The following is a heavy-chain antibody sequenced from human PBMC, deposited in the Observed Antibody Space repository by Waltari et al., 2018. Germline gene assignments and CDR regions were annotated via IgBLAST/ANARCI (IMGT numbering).Heavy chain of an antibody. Sequence: QVQLVQSGAEVKKPGSSVKVSCKASGGTFSSYAISWVRQAPGQGLEWMGGIIPIFGTANYAQKLQGRVTITADESTSTAYMELSRLRSDDTAVYYCARDATVTTKGGPPPYYYYYMDVWGKGTTVTVSS. CDR2: IIPIFGTA. V-gene: IGHV1-69*12. D-gene: IGHD4-17*01. CDR1: GGTFSSYA. CDR3: ARDATVTTKGGPPPYYYYYMDV. J-gene: IGHJ6*03.